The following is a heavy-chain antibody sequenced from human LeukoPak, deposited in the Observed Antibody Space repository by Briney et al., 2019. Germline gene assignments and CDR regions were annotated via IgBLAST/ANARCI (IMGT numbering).Heavy chain of an antibody. D-gene: IGHD3-16*02. CDR2: INHSGST. Sequence: YPSETLSLTCAVYGGSFSGYYWSWIRQLPGKGLEWIGEINHSGSTNYNPSLKSRVTISVDTSKNQFSLKLSSVTAADTAVYYCARGDYAFGGVIPRGPWFDPWGQGTLVTVSS. J-gene: IGHJ5*02. V-gene: IGHV4-34*01. CDR3: ARGDYAFGGVIPRGPWFDP. CDR1: GGSFSGYY.